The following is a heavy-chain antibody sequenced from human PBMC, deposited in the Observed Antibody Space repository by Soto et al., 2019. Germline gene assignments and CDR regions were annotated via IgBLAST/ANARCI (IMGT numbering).Heavy chain of an antibody. D-gene: IGHD3-22*01. V-gene: IGHV3-30-3*01. CDR3: ARDNTNSDTGGYYAGFDY. J-gene: IGHJ4*02. CDR1: GFTFSKYA. CDR2: ISYDGVNN. Sequence: QVQLVESGGGVVQPGRSLRLSCAASGFTFSKYAMHWVRQAPGKGLEWVAVISYDGVNNYYADSVKGRFTISIDTSRNTLSMQMNRLRAEDTAVYYCARDNTNSDTGGYYAGFDYWGQGTLVTVSS.